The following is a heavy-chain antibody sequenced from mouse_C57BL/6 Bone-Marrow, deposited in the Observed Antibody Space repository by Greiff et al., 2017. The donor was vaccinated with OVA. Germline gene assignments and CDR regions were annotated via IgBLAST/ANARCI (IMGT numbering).Heavy chain of an antibody. D-gene: IGHD2-5*01. Sequence: VQLQQPGAELVRPGTSVKLSCKASGYTFTSYWMHWVKQRPGQGLEWIGVIDPSDSYTNYNGKFKGKATLTADKSSSTAYMQLSSLTSEDSAVYFCARSGSNYVAWFAYWGQGTLVTVSA. CDR1: GYTFTSYW. CDR2: IDPSDSYT. V-gene: IGHV1-59*01. J-gene: IGHJ3*01. CDR3: ARSGSNYVAWFAY.